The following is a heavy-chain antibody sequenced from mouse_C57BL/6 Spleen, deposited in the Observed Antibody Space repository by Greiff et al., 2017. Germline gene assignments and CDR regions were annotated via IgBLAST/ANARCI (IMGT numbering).Heavy chain of an antibody. Sequence: QVQLQQSGAELVRPGASVTLSCKASGYTFTDYEMHWVKQTPVHGLEWIGAIDPETGGTAYNQKFKGKAILTADKSSSTAYMELRSLTSEDSAVYYCTRSVYSNYVYAMDYWGQGTSVTVSS. CDR1: GYTFTDYE. J-gene: IGHJ4*01. V-gene: IGHV1-15*01. CDR2: IDPETGGT. D-gene: IGHD2-5*01. CDR3: TRSVYSNYVYAMDY.